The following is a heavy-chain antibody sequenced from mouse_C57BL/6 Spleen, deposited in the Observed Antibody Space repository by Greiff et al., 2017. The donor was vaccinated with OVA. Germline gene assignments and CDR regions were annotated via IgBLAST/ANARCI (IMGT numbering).Heavy chain of an antibody. J-gene: IGHJ3*01. V-gene: IGHV5-4*01. Sequence: EVQGVESGGGLVKPGGSLKLSCAASGFTFSSYAMSWVRQTPEKRLEWVATISDGGSYTYYPDNVKGRFTISRDNAKNNLYLQMSHLKSEDTAMYYCARDKDYDYELAWFAYWGQGTLVTVSA. CDR3: ARDKDYDYELAWFAY. D-gene: IGHD2-4*01. CDR1: GFTFSSYA. CDR2: ISDGGSYT.